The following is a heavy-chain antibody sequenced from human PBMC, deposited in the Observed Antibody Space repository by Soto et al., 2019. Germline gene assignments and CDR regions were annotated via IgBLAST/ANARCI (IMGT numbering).Heavy chain of an antibody. J-gene: IGHJ4*02. CDR1: GFTFSSYA. D-gene: IGHD3-22*01. CDR2: ISYDGSNK. V-gene: IGHV3-30-3*01. Sequence: GGSLRLSCAASGFTFSSYAMHWVRQAPGKGLEWVAVISYDGSNKYYADSVKGRFTISRDNSKNTLYLQMNSLRAEGTAVYYCAREDYYDSSGVNYSGRGTLVPVSS. CDR3: AREDYYDSSGVNY.